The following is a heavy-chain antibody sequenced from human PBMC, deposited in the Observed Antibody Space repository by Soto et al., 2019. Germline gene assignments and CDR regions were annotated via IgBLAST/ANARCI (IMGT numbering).Heavy chain of an antibody. D-gene: IGHD1-1*01. CDR1: EFAISRGCY. V-gene: IGHV4-38-2*02. CDR2: IYPSVSS. J-gene: IGHJ4*02. Sequence: PSETLSVTCNFSEFAISRGCYWIWFRQPPGKGLEWIVSIYPSVSSYHNPSLESRLTLSIDTSKNQFTLKLASVTAADTALYYCAREKVGTTFFDNWGQGTKVTVSS. CDR3: AREKVGTTFFDN.